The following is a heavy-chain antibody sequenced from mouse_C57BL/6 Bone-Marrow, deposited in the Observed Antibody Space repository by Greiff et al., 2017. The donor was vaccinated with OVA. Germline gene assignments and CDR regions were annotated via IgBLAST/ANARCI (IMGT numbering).Heavy chain of an antibody. V-gene: IGHV1-26*01. D-gene: IGHD1-1*01. CDR3: ARSRTTTVVPFAY. CDR2: INPNNGGT. J-gene: IGHJ3*01. CDR1: GYTFTDYY. Sequence: EVQLQQSGPELVKPGASVKISCKASGYTFTDYYMNWVKQSHGKSLEWIGDINPNNGGTSYNQKFKGKATLTVDKSSSTAYMELRSLTSEDSAVYYCARSRTTTVVPFAYWGQGTLVTVSA.